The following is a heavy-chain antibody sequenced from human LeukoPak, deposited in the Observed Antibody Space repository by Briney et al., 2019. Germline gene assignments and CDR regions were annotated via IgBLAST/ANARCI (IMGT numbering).Heavy chain of an antibody. CDR3: ARQVAARRNWFDP. CDR2: INHSGST. D-gene: IGHD6-6*01. CDR1: GGSFSGYY. J-gene: IGHJ5*02. V-gene: IGHV4-34*01. Sequence: SETLSLTCAVYGGSFSGYYWSWIRQPPGKGLEWIGEINHSGSTNYNPSLKSRVTISVDTSKNQFSLKLSSVTAADTAVYYCARQVAARRNWFDPWGQGTLVTVSS.